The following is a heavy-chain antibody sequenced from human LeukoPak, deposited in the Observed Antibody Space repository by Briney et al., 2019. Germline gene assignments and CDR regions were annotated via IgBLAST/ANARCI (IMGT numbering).Heavy chain of an antibody. V-gene: IGHV3-20*04. CDR3: ARDLIYCGGDCYSNGDAFDI. D-gene: IGHD2-21*02. Sequence: GGSLRLSCAASGFTFDDYGMSWVRQAPGKGLEWVSGINWNGGSTGYADSVKGRFTISRDNAKNSLYLQMNSLRAEDTALYYCARDLIYCGGDCYSNGDAFDIWGQGTMVTVSS. CDR1: GFTFDDYG. J-gene: IGHJ3*02. CDR2: INWNGGST.